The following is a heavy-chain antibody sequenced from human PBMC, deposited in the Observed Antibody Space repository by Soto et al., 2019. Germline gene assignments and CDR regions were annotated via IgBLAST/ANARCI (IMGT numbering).Heavy chain of an antibody. J-gene: IGHJ5*02. CDR3: ARAPCGSCYSHNWFDP. D-gene: IGHD2-15*01. Sequence: ASVKVSCKASGYTFTSYYMHWVRQAPGQGLEWMGIINPSGGSTSYAQKFQGRVTMTRDTSTSTVYMELSSLRSEDTAVYYCARAPCGSCYSHNWFDPWGQGTLVTVSS. CDR2: INPSGGST. CDR1: GYTFTSYY. V-gene: IGHV1-46*01.